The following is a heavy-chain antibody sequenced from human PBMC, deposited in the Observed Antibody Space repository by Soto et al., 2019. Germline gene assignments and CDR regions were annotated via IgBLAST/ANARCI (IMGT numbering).Heavy chain of an antibody. CDR2: ISGSGGST. V-gene: IGHV3-23*01. J-gene: IGHJ4*02. Sequence: EVQLLESGGGLVQPGGSLRLSFAASGFTFSNYAVTWVRQAPGKGLEWVSTISGSGGSTYYADSVKGRFTISRDNSKNTLYRQMNSLRAEDTAVYYCAKDQGSSWYEIDYWGQGTLVTVSS. CDR1: GFTFSNYA. CDR3: AKDQGSSWYEIDY. D-gene: IGHD6-13*01.